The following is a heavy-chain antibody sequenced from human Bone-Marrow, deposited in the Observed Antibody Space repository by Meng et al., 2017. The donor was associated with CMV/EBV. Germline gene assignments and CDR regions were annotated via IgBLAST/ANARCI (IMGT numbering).Heavy chain of an antibody. Sequence: GGYLRLSCAASGFTFSSYSMNWVRRAPGKGLEWVAVIWYDDGNNKDYADSVKGRFTISRDNSKNSLYLQMNSLRAEDTALYYCARDVVVPITIPTQEYYYYGMDVWGQGTTVTVSS. J-gene: IGHJ6*02. CDR2: IWYDDGNNK. D-gene: IGHD2-2*01. CDR3: ARDVVVPITIPTQEYYYYGMDV. V-gene: IGHV3-33*08. CDR1: GFTFSSYS.